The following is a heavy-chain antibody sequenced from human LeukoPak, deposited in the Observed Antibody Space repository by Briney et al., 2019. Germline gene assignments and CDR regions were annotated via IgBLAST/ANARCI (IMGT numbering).Heavy chain of an antibody. CDR2: IYTSGST. CDR1: GGSISSYY. J-gene: IGHJ4*02. V-gene: IGHV4-4*07. Sequence: SETLSLTCTVSGGSISSYYWRWVRQPAGKGLEGIGRIYTSGSTNYNPSLKSRVTMSVDTSKNQFSLKLSSVTAADTAVYYCARSPGRYGDFDYWGQGTLVTVSS. D-gene: IGHD4-17*01. CDR3: ARSPGRYGDFDY.